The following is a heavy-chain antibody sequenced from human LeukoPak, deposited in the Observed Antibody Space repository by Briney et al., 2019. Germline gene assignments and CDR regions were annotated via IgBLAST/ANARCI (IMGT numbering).Heavy chain of an antibody. D-gene: IGHD3-22*01. CDR3: ARDSAMIVVARGDAFDI. Sequence: SETLSLTCTVSGGSISSGGYYWSWIRQHPGKGLEWIGYIYYSGSTYYNPSLKSRVTISVDKPKNQFSLKLSSVTAADAAVYYCARDSAMIVVARGDAFDIWGQGTMVTVSS. CDR2: IYYSGST. CDR1: GGSISSGGYY. J-gene: IGHJ3*02. V-gene: IGHV4-31*03.